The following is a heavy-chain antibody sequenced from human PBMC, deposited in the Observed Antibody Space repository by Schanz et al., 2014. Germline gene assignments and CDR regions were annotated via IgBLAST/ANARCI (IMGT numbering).Heavy chain of an antibody. Sequence: EVQLVESGGGLVQPGGSLRLSCAASTFTFSSDWMSWVRQAPGKGLEWVAAVSSRSDEIKYADSVRGRFTISRDNSRSTMYLQMNSPRAEDTAVYFCAKDLGVDCGDGCFNWYFDLWGRGTLVTVSS. CDR3: AKDLGVDCGDGCFNWYFDL. D-gene: IGHD2-21*02. CDR2: VSSRSDEI. CDR1: TFTFSSDW. J-gene: IGHJ2*01. V-gene: IGHV3-23*04.